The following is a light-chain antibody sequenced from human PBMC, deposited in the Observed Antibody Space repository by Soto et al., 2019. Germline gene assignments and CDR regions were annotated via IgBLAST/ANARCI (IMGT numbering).Light chain of an antibody. CDR3: QQYGSSPRT. V-gene: IGKV3-20*01. Sequence: EIVLTQSPGTPSLSPGERATLYCRASQSVSSSYLAWFQLKPGQAPRLLIHGASSRATGIPDRFSGSGSGTDSTLTISRLEPEDFAVYYCQQYGSSPRTFGQGTKVEIK. J-gene: IGKJ1*01. CDR2: GAS. CDR1: QSVSSSY.